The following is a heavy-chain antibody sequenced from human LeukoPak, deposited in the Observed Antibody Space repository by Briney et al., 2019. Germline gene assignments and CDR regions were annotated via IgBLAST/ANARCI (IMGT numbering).Heavy chain of an antibody. CDR2: ISSSSSYI. D-gene: IGHD1-20*01. V-gene: IGHV3-21*01. CDR1: GFTLSSYS. J-gene: IGHJ4*02. Sequence: GGSLRLSCAASGFTLSSYSMNWVRQAPGKGLEWVSSISSSSSYIYYADSVKGRFTISRDNAKNSLYLQMNSLRAEDTAVYYCARELGITGTTAFDYWGQGTLVTVSS. CDR3: ARELGITGTTAFDY.